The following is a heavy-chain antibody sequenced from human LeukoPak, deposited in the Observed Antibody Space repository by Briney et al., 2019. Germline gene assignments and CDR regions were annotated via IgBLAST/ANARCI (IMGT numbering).Heavy chain of an antibody. D-gene: IGHD3-22*01. CDR1: GASISSSY. J-gene: IGHJ5*02. V-gene: IGHV4-59*01. CDR3: ARGYFDSSGYSNPFDP. CDR2: VHHSGST. Sequence: SETLSLTCTVSGASISSSYWGWTRQPPGKGLEWLRYVHHSGSTNYNPSLKSRVSISVDTSMNQLSLKLTSVTAADTAVYYCARGYFDSSGYSNPFDPWGQGTLVTVSS.